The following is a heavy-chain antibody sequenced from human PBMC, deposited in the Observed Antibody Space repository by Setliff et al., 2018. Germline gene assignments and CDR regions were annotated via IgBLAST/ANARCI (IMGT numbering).Heavy chain of an antibody. V-gene: IGHV1-46*01. J-gene: IGHJ5*02. D-gene: IGHD1-7*01. Sequence: ASVKVSCKASGYSFTGYYMHWVRQAPGQGLEWMGIIHTGGGSASYAPKFQGRVTMTSDTSTNTIYMEVNIVRPDDTAIYYCARDQFRNSGGLYSWGQGTLVTVSS. CDR2: IHTGGGSA. CDR1: GYSFTGYY. CDR3: ARDQFRNSGGLYS.